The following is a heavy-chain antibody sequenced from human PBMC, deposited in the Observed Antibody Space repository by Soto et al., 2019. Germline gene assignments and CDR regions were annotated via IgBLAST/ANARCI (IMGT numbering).Heavy chain of an antibody. CDR2: IRISGSTI. J-gene: IGHJ5*02. CDR3: ATDAPLRPFDP. Sequence: PGGSLRLSGAVPGFTFSSYEMNWVRQGPGKGRKWVSYIRISGSTIYYADSVKGRFTISRDNAMTSLYLQMNSLRAEDTAGYYCATDAPLRPFDPLGQGTLVTGSS. V-gene: IGHV3-48*03. CDR1: GFTFSSYE.